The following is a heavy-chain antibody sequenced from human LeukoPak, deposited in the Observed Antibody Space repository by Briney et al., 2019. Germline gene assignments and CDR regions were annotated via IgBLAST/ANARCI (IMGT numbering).Heavy chain of an antibody. J-gene: IGHJ4*02. CDR1: GLSFSSYG. CDR2: IWYDGRNK. D-gene: IGHD6-19*01. Sequence: GGSLRLSCAASGLSFSSYGMHWVRQAPGKGLEWVAVIWYDGRNKNYVDSVKGRFTISRDNSKNTLYLEMKSLRAEDTAVYYCARDNPSGGSSGWTGLDYWGQGTLVTVSS. V-gene: IGHV3-33*01. CDR3: ARDNPSGGSSGWTGLDY.